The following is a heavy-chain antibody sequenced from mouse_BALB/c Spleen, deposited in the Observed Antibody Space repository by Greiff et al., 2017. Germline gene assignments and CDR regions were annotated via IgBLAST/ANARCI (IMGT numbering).Heavy chain of an antibody. V-gene: IGHV1-69*01. J-gene: IGHJ2*01. CDR2: IDTSDSYT. D-gene: IGHD1-1*01. CDR3: ARDYYGSLDY. Sequence: QVQLKQPGAELVMPGASVKMSCKASGYTFTDYWMHWVKQRPGQGLEWIGAIDTSDSYTSYNQKFKGKATLTVDESSSTAYMQLSSLTSEDSAVYYCARDYYGSLDYWGQGTTLTVSS. CDR1: GYTFTDYW.